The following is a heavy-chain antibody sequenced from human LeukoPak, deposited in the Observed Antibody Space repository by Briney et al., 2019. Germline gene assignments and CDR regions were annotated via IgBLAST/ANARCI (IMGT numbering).Heavy chain of an antibody. CDR1: GFTFSNYW. CDR2: IRFDGSEK. CDR3: AKQGLVPATAGD. Sequence: PGGSLRLSCAASGFTFSNYWMHWVRQAPGKGLEWLSFIRFDGSEKYYADSVKARFSISRDNSMNTLYLQMNSLRLEDTAVYYCAKQGLVPATAGDWGQGTLVTVSS. V-gene: IGHV3-30*02. J-gene: IGHJ4*02. D-gene: IGHD2-2*01.